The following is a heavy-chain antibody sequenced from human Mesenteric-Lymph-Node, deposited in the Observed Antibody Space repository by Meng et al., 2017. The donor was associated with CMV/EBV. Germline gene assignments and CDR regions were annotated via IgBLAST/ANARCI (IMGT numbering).Heavy chain of an antibody. CDR2: ISSSSSYI. CDR3: AREDSSGYYYGRDAFDI. D-gene: IGHD3-22*01. Sequence: GGSLRLSCAASGFTFSSYTMNWVRQAPGKGLEWVSSISSSSSYIYYADSVKGRFTISRDNAKSSLYLQMNSLRAEDTAVYYCAREDSSGYYYGRDAFDIWGQGTMVTVSS. V-gene: IGHV3-21*01. CDR1: GFTFSSYT. J-gene: IGHJ3*02.